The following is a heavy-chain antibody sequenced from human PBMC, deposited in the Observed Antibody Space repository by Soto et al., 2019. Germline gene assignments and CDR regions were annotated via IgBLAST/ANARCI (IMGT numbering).Heavy chain of an antibody. CDR3: AGNSRGDFWSGSFDY. J-gene: IGHJ4*02. D-gene: IGHD3-3*01. Sequence: QVQLVQSGAEVKKPGSSVKVSCKASGGTFSSYAISWVRQAPGQGLEWMGGIIPIFGTANYAQKFQGRVTVTADDSTSTAYMELSSLRSEDTAVYYWAGNSRGDFWSGSFDYWGQGTLVTVSS. CDR2: IIPIFGTA. CDR1: GGTFSSYA. V-gene: IGHV1-69*12.